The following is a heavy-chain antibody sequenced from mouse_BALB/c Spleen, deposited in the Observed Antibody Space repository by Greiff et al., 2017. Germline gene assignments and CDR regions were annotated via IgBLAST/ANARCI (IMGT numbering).Heavy chain of an antibody. D-gene: IGHD2-1*01. J-gene: IGHJ4*01. V-gene: IGHV5-6*01. CDR1: GFTFSSYG. CDR2: ISSGGSYT. CDR3: ARGGANGNYVGDYAMYS. Sequence: EVQLVESGGDLVKPGGSLKLSCAASGFTFSSYGMSWVRQTPDKRLEWVATISSGGSYTYYPDSVKGRFTISRDNATNTLYLQMSSLKSADKAMSYCARGGANGNYVGDYAMYSWGQGNSVTVSS.